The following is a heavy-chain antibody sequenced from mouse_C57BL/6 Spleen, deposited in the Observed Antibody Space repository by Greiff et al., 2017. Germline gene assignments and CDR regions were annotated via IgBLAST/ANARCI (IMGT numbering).Heavy chain of an antibody. J-gene: IGHJ2*01. CDR2: IDPSDSYT. Sequence: QVQLQQPGAELVKPGASVKLSCKASGYTFTSYWMQWVKQRPGQGLEWIGEIDPSDSYTNYNQKFKGKATLTVDTSSSTAYMQLSSLTSEDSAVDYCARSNGTREFDYWGQGTTLTVSS. CDR3: ARSNGTREFDY. V-gene: IGHV1-50*01. CDR1: GYTFTSYW. D-gene: IGHD3-3*01.